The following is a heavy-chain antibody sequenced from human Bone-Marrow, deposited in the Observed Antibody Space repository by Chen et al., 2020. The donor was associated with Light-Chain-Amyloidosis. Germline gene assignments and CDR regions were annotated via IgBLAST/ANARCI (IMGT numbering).Heavy chain of an antibody. CDR3: AKDISYDDILPGYPADAFDI. V-gene: IGHV3-23*04. D-gene: IGHD3-9*01. J-gene: IGHJ3*02. CDR2: ISGRGGIR. CDR1: GFAFSSYA. Sequence: EVQLVESGGGLLQRGGSLRLSCAASGFAFSSYAMSWVRQAPGKGLEWVSTISGRGGIRYDGDALKVRLTISSDNSKIALFLQMNSLRAEATAVYYCAKDISYDDILPGYPADAFDIWGQGTMVTVSS.